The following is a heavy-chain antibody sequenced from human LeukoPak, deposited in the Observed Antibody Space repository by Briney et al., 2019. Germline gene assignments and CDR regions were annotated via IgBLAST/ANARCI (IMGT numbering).Heavy chain of an antibody. CDR1: GFTFSSYA. Sequence: GGSLRLSCAASGFTFSSYAMSWVRQAPGKGLEWVSRIISDGITTTYADSVKGRFTISRDNAKNTLYLQMNSLRADGTAVYYCAADGEYAFLVWGQGTMVTVSS. J-gene: IGHJ3*01. CDR2: IISDGITT. V-gene: IGHV3-74*01. CDR3: AADGEYAFLV. D-gene: IGHD2/OR15-2a*01.